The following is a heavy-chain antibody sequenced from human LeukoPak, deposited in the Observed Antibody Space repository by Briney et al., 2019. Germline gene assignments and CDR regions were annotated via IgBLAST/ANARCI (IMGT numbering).Heavy chain of an antibody. J-gene: IGHJ4*02. V-gene: IGHV3-30*18. CDR3: AKDVLDSSGSFDY. Sequence: GGSLRLSCAASGFTFSSYGMHWVRQAPGKGLEWVAVISYDGSNKYYADSVKDRFTISRDNSKNTLYLQMNSLRAEDTAVYYCAKDVLDSSGSFDYWGQGTLVTVSS. CDR1: GFTFSSYG. D-gene: IGHD6-19*01. CDR2: ISYDGSNK.